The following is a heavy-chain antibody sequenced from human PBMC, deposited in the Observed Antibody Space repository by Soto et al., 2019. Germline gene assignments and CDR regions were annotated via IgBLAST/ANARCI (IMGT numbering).Heavy chain of an antibody. CDR1: GFTFRNYA. CDR3: AKGRYLEWFLSGGGEES. Sequence: QLLQSGGGLVQPGGSLRLSSAASGFTFRNYAMSWVGQTPEKGLEWVSAINGGGIITYYADSVKGRFTISRDQTKNTIYLQRDSLRVEDTALYYCAKGRYLEWFLSGGGEESWGRGTLVTVSS. CDR2: INGGGIIT. V-gene: IGHV3-23*01. J-gene: IGHJ5*02. D-gene: IGHD3-3*01.